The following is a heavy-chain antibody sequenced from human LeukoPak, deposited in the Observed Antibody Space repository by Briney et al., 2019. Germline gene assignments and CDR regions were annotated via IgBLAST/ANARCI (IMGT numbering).Heavy chain of an antibody. CDR2: ISAYNGNT. D-gene: IGHD3-22*01. J-gene: IGHJ4*02. CDR1: GYTFTSYG. V-gene: IGHV1-18*01. CDR3: ARVGDYYDSSGYMDY. Sequence: ASVKVSCKASGYTFTSYGISWVRQAPGQGLEWMGWISAYNGNTNHAQKLQGRVTMTTDTSTSTAYMELRSLRSDDTAVYYCARVGDYYDSSGYMDYWAQGTLVTVSS.